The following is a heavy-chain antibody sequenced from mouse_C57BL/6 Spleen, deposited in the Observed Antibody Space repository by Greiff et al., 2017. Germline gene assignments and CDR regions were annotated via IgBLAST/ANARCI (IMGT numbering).Heavy chain of an antibody. J-gene: IGHJ3*01. V-gene: IGHV3-1*01. D-gene: IGHD2-2*01. CDR3: EAGYPWFAY. Sequence: EVKLQESGPGMVKPSQSLSLTCTVTGYSITSGYDWHWIRHFPGNTLEWMGYISYSGSTNSNPSLKSRISLTHATSTTPFFLTLNSFTTEDSAPLYCEAGYPWFAYRGQGTLVTVSA. CDR2: ISYSGST. CDR1: GYSITSGYD.